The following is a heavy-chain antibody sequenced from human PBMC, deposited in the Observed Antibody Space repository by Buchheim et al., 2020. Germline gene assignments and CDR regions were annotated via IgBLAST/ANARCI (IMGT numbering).Heavy chain of an antibody. D-gene: IGHD6-6*01. CDR3: AKDRSFFYSSSSGVWDY. J-gene: IGHJ4*02. Sequence: EVQLLESGGGLVQPGGSLRLSCAASGFTFSSYAMSWVRQAPGRGLEWVSAISGSGGSTYYADSVKGRFTISRDNSKNTLYLQMNSLRAEDTAVYYCAKDRSFFYSSSSGVWDYWGQGTL. CDR1: GFTFSSYA. V-gene: IGHV3-23*01. CDR2: ISGSGGST.